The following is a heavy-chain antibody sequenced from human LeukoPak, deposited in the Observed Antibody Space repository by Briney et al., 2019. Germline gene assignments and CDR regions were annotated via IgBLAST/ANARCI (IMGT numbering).Heavy chain of an antibody. CDR3: ARDLVTEYQLLYRYYGMDV. CDR1: GFTFSDYW. D-gene: IGHD2-2*02. J-gene: IGHJ6*02. Sequence: GGSLRLSCAASGFTFSDYWMSWVRQAPGKGLEWVSVIYSGGSTYYADSVKGRFTISRDNSKNTLYLQMNSLRAEDTAVYYCARDLVTEYQLLYRYYGMDVWGQGTTVTVSS. CDR2: IYSGGST. V-gene: IGHV3-66*01.